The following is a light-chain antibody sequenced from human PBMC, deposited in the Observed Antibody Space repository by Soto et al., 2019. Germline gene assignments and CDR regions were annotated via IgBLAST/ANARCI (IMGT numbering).Light chain of an antibody. Sequence: EVVLTQSPGSLSLSPGERATLSCRASQSFTNTYLAWYQQKPGQAPRLLIYDASSRATGISDRFSGSASGTDFTLTISRLEPEDFAVYYCQQYGSSGTFGQGTKVDIK. CDR1: QSFTNTY. CDR2: DAS. J-gene: IGKJ1*01. V-gene: IGKV3-20*01. CDR3: QQYGSSGT.